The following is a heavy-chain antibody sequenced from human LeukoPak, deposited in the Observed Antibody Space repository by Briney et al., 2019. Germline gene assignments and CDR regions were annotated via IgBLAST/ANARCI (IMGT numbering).Heavy chain of an antibody. CDR1: GGTFSSYA. V-gene: IGHV1-69*05. Sequence: SVKVSCKASGGTFSSYAISWVRHAPGQGLEWMGRIIPIFGKANYAQKFQGRVTITTDESTSTAYMELSSLRSEDTAVYYCARGGSRGENYFDYWGQGTLVTVSS. CDR3: ARGGSRGENYFDY. J-gene: IGHJ4*02. D-gene: IGHD6-13*01. CDR2: IIPIFGKA.